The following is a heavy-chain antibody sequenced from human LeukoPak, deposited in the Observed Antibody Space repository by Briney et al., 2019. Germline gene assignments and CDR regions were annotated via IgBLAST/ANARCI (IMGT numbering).Heavy chain of an antibody. V-gene: IGHV4-4*02. D-gene: IGHD6-19*01. J-gene: IGHJ2*01. Sequence: SGTLSLTCAVSGGSISSSNWWSWVRQPPGKGLEWIGEIYHSGSTNYNPSLKSRVTISVDKSKNQFSLKLSSVTAADTAVYYCARHGQWLAAPNYRSWYFDLWGRGTLVTVSS. CDR1: GGSISSSNW. CDR3: ARHGQWLAAPNYRSWYFDL. CDR2: IYHSGST.